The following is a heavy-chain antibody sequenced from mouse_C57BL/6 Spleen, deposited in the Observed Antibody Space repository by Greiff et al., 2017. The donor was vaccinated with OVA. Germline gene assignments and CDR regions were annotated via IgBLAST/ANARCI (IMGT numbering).Heavy chain of an antibody. D-gene: IGHD1-1*01. Sequence: EVHLVESGEGLVKPGGSLKLSCAASGFTFSSYAMSWVRQTPEKRLEWVAYISSGGDYIYYADTVKGRFTISRDNARNTLYLQMSSLKSDDTAMYYCTRGGYYGSSYFDYWGQGTTLTVSS. CDR3: TRGGYYGSSYFDY. V-gene: IGHV5-9-1*02. CDR2: ISSGGDYI. CDR1: GFTFSSYA. J-gene: IGHJ2*01.